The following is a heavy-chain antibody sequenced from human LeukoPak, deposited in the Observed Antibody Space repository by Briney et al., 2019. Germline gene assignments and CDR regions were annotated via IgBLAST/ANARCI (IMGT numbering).Heavy chain of an antibody. CDR3: ASPPCGSCYWFDP. V-gene: IGHV3-7*01. D-gene: IGHD2-15*01. Sequence: GGSLRLSCAASGFTFSSYWMHWVRQAPGKGLEWVANIKQDGSEKYYVDSVKGRFTISRDNAKNSLYLQMNSLRAEDTAVYYCASPPCGSCYWFDPWGQGTLVTVSS. J-gene: IGHJ5*02. CDR2: IKQDGSEK. CDR1: GFTFSSYW.